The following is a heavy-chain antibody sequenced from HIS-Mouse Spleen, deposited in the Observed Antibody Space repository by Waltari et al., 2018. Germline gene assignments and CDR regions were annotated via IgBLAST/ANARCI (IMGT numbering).Heavy chain of an antibody. Sequence: QITLKESGPTLVKPTQTLTLTCTFSGFSLSTSGVGVGWIRQPPGKALEWLALIYWNDDKRYSPSLNSRLTITKDTSKNQVVLTMTNMDPVDTATYYCAPLRGKDAFDIWGQGTMVTVSS. CDR3: APLRGKDAFDI. J-gene: IGHJ3*02. V-gene: IGHV2-5*01. CDR2: IYWNDDK. CDR1: GFSLSTSGVG.